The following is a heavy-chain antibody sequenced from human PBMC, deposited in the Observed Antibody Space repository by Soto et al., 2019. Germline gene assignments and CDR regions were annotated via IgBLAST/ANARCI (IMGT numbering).Heavy chain of an antibody. CDR2: ISSSSSTI. D-gene: IGHD7-27*01. Sequence: GGSLRLSCAASGFTFSSYSMNWVRQAPGKGLEWVSYISSSSSTIYYADSVKGRFTISRDNAKNSLYLQMNSLRDEDTAVYYCARHPNWGYYYYGMDVWGQGTTVTVSS. V-gene: IGHV3-48*02. CDR3: ARHPNWGYYYYGMDV. CDR1: GFTFSSYS. J-gene: IGHJ6*02.